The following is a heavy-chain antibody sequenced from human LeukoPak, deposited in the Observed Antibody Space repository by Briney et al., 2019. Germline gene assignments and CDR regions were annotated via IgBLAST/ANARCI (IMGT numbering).Heavy chain of an antibody. D-gene: IGHD4-17*01. CDR3: ARVKKVYGDYDAFDI. V-gene: IGHV3-11*01. CDR1: GFTFSDYY. CDR2: ISSSGSTI. J-gene: IGHJ3*02. Sequence: GGSLRLSCAASGFTFSDYYMSWIRQAPGKGLEWVSYISSSGSTIYYADSVKGRFTISRDNAKNSLYLQMNSLRAEDTAVYYCARVKKVYGDYDAFDIWGQGTMVTVSS.